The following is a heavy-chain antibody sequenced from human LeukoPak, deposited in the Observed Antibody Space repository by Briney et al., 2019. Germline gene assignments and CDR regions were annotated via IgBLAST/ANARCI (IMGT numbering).Heavy chain of an antibody. Sequence: GGSLRLSCVASGVTLSNYAMSWARQAPGKGLEWVSGISSSGSGGSTYYADSVKGRFTISRDNSKNTLYLQMNSLRAEDTAVYYCAKELSGYSYGRAFDYWGQGTLVTVSS. CDR3: AKELSGYSYGRAFDY. D-gene: IGHD5-18*01. CDR2: ISSSGSGGST. V-gene: IGHV3-23*01. CDR1: GVTLSNYA. J-gene: IGHJ4*02.